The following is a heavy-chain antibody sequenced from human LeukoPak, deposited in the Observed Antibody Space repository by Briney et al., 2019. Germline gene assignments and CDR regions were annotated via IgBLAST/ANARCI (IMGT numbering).Heavy chain of an antibody. CDR2: ISAYNGNT. D-gene: IGHD6-13*01. CDR1: GYTFTSYG. CDR3: ARVYEIAAAGLLYYYYGMDV. Sequence: VASVKVSCKASGYTFTSYGISWVRQAPGQGLEWMGWISAYNGNTNYAQKLQGRVTMTTDTSTSTAYMELRSLRSDDTAVYYCARVYEIAAAGLLYYYYGMDVWGQGTTVTVSS. J-gene: IGHJ6*02. V-gene: IGHV1-18*01.